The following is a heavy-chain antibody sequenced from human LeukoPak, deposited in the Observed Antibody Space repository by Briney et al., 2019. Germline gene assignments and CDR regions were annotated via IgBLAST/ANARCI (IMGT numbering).Heavy chain of an antibody. Sequence: GGSLRLFCAASGFRFSDYGMHWVRQAPGKGLEWVAVIWYDRGKKFYADSVEGRFIISSDNSKNTLFLQMNSLRDEDTAVYYCAKGDNYKPLYFDNWGQGSLVIVSA. CDR2: IWYDRGKK. CDR1: GFRFSDYG. CDR3: AKGDNYKPLYFDN. D-gene: IGHD3-10*01. J-gene: IGHJ4*02. V-gene: IGHV3-33*06.